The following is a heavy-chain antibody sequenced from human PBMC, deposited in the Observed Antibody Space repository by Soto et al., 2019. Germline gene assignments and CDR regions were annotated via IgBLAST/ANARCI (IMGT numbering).Heavy chain of an antibody. CDR1: GYTFTSYG. CDR2: ISAYNGNT. V-gene: IGHV1-18*01. J-gene: IGHJ5*02. CDR3: ARDLYSRYNWFDP. D-gene: IGHD6-13*01. Sequence: ASVKVSCKASGYTFTSYGISWVRQAPGQGLEWMGWISAYNGNTNYAQKLQGRVTMTTDTSTSTAYVELRSLRSDDTAVYYCARDLYSRYNWFDPWGQGTLVTVSS.